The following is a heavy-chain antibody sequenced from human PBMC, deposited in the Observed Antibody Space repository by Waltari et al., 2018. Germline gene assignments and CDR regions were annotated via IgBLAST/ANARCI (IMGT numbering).Heavy chain of an antibody. D-gene: IGHD6-19*01. CDR1: GLSLSTSGVG. CDR2: IYWNDDQ. J-gene: IGHJ6*02. V-gene: IGHV2-5*01. CDR3: ARSNGSVGYGTQKYNAMDV. Sequence: QITLKESGPTLVKSTQTLTLTCTLSGLSLSTSGVGVGWIRQLPGKALEWLGVIYWNDDQRYSPFLESRLTITKDTSKNQVVLTRRNMDPVDPATYYCARSNGSVGYGTQKYNAMDVWGQGTTVTVSS.